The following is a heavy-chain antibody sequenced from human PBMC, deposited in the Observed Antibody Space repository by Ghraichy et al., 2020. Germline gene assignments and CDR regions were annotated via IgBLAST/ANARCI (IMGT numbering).Heavy chain of an antibody. CDR2: INRRSDII. CDR1: GFRFDDYA. J-gene: IGHJ3*01. CDR3: AKVVAEVASAQTTIYLDAFDL. D-gene: IGHD5-12*01. Sequence: GGSLRLSCVASGFRFDDYAMHWVRQVPGKGLEWVSSINRRSDIIDYLDSVRGRFTISRNNARKTLYLQMNSLRVEDTALYYCAKVVAEVASAQTTIYLDAFDLWGRGTMVTVSP. V-gene: IGHV3-9*01.